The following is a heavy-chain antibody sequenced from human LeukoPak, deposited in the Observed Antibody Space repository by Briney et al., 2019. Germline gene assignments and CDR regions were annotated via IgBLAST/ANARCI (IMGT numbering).Heavy chain of an antibody. Sequence: GGSLRLSCAAPGFTFSSYAMSCVRQGPGKGLECGSVISGNGGSTYYADSVKGRFTISRDNSTNTLYPQEKSLRAEDTAVYYCAKGPMVRGVIPGTDYWRQGTLVSVSS. CDR3: AKGPMVRGVIPGTDY. J-gene: IGHJ4*02. CDR2: ISGNGGST. V-gene: IGHV3-23*01. CDR1: GFTFSSYA. D-gene: IGHD3-10*01.